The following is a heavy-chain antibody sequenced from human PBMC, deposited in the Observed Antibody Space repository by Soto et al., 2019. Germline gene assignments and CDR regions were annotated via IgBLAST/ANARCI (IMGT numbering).Heavy chain of an antibody. D-gene: IGHD2-21*02. V-gene: IGHV1-46*01. CDR3: ARGGRVVVVTAALDY. J-gene: IGHJ4*02. Sequence: QVQLMQSGAEVKKPGASVKVSCKASGDTFTDYYIHWVRQAPGQGLEWMGTVNPSGGHATYAQQFLGRVTXTXXXSXXTLYMELTSLTSDDTAVYYCARGGRVVVVTAALDYWGQGTLVTVSS. CDR1: GDTFTDYY. CDR2: VNPSGGHA.